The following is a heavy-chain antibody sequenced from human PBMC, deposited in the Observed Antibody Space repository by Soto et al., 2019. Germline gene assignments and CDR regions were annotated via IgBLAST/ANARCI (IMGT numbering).Heavy chain of an antibody. J-gene: IGHJ6*02. V-gene: IGHV3-48*03. CDR3: TKDPYMDV. CDR1: GFTFSSHE. CDR2: IDGSGNTI. Sequence: GGSLRLSCAASGFTFSSHEMNWVRQAPGKGLQWISYIDGSGNTIYYADSVKGRFTISRDNAKNSLYLQMNSLRAEDTAVYYCTKDPYMDVWGQGTTVTVYS.